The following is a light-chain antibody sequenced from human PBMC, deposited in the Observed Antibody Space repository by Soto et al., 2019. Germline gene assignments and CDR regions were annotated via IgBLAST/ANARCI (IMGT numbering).Light chain of an antibody. J-gene: IGKJ3*01. V-gene: IGKV1-39*01. CDR1: QTIIRY. CDR2: AAS. Sequence: DIQLTQSPSSLSASVGDRVTITCRASQTIIRYLNWYQQKPGRAPNLLIYAASTLQSGVPSRFSGSGSGSEFTLTISSLQPEDFATYYCQQSYSTLFSFGPGTPVEIK. CDR3: QQSYSTLFS.